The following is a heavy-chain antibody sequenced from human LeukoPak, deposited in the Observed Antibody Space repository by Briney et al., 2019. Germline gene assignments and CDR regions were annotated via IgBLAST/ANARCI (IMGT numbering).Heavy chain of an antibody. CDR3: ARGPSSYYYDSGGAFDI. V-gene: IGHV1-46*01. CDR1: GYTFTSYY. CDR2: INPSGGST. D-gene: IGHD3-22*01. J-gene: IGHJ3*02. Sequence: ASVKVSCTASGYTFTSYYMHWVRPAPGQGLEWMGIINPSGGSTSYAQKFQGRVTMTRDMSTSTVYMELSSLRSEDTAVYYCARGPSSYYYDSGGAFDIWGQGTMVTVSS.